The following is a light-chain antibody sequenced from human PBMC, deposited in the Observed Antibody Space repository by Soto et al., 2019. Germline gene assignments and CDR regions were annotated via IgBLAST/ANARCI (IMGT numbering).Light chain of an antibody. CDR1: SSDVGDYNY. V-gene: IGLV2-14*01. CDR2: EVR. CDR3: SSYTGSSTWV. J-gene: IGLJ3*02. Sequence: QSALTQPASVSGSPGQSITISCTGTSSDVGDYNYVSWYQQHPGKAPKLMIYEVRNRPSGVSNRFSGSKSGNTASLTISGLQAEDEADYYCSSYTGSSTWVFGGGTKVTVL.